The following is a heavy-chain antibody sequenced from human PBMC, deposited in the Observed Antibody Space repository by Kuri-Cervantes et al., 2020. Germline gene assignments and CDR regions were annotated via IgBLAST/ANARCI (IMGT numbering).Heavy chain of an antibody. CDR2: ISGSGGST. D-gene: IGHD2/OR15-2a*01. J-gene: IGHJ4*02. V-gene: IGHV3-23*01. CDR1: GFTFSSYA. Sequence: ETLSLTCAASGFTFSSYAMSWVRQAPGKGLEWVSAISGSGGSTYYADSVKGRFTISRDNSKNTLYLQMNSLRAEDTAVYYCAKRVFPNNYFDYWGQGTLVTVPS. CDR3: AKRVFPNNYFDY.